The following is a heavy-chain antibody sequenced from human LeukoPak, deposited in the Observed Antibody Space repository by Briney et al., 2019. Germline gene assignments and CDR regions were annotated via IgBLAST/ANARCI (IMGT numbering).Heavy chain of an antibody. V-gene: IGHV3-20*04. Sequence: GGSLRLSCAASGFTFVEYGMSWVRQAPGKGLEWVSGINWNGAGTGYVDSVKGRFTISRDNAKNSLYLQMNSLRAEDTAVYYCAAELLTYAFDIWGQGTMVTVSS. CDR3: AAELLTYAFDI. D-gene: IGHD2-15*01. J-gene: IGHJ3*02. CDR2: INWNGAGT. CDR1: GFTFVEYG.